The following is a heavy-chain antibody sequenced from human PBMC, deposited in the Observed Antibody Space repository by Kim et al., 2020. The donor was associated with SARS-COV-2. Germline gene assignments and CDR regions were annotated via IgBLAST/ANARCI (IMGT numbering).Heavy chain of an antibody. CDR3: ASYTLTTFYYYYGMDV. Sequence: SVKVSCKASGGTFSSYAISWVRQAPGQGLEWMGGIIPIFGTANYAQKFQGRVTITADESTSTAYMELSSLRSEDTAVYYCASYTLTTFYYYYGMDVWGQGTTVTVSS. J-gene: IGHJ6*02. CDR2: IIPIFGTA. D-gene: IGHD4-17*01. V-gene: IGHV1-69*13. CDR1: GGTFSSYA.